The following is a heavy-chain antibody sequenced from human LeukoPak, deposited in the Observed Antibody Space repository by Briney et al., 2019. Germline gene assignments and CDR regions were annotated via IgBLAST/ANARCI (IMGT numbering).Heavy chain of an antibody. V-gene: IGHV3-7*01. CDR1: GFTFSSYW. CDR2: IKQDGSEK. CDR3: AKLWGATGGSAFDI. D-gene: IGHD1-26*01. J-gene: IGHJ3*02. Sequence: PGGSLRLSCAASGFTFSSYWMSWVCQAPGKGLEWVANIKQDGSEKYYVDSVKGRFTISRDNAKNSLYLQMNSLRAEDTAVYYCAKLWGATGGSAFDIWGQGTMVTVSS.